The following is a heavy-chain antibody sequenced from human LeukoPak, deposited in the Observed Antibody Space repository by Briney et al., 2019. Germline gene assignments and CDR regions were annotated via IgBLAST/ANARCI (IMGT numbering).Heavy chain of an antibody. V-gene: IGHV4-38-2*02. D-gene: IGHD3-10*01. CDR3: ARTEEYYYGPETFYFFEY. Sequence: PSETLSLTCTVSGYSISSGYYWGWIRQPPGKGLEWIGFISYTGSTEYYPSLKSRVTISVDTSKNQFSLNLSSVTAADTAVYYCARTEEYYYGPETFYFFEYWGQGILVTVSS. CDR2: ISYTGST. CDR1: GYSISSGYY. J-gene: IGHJ4*02.